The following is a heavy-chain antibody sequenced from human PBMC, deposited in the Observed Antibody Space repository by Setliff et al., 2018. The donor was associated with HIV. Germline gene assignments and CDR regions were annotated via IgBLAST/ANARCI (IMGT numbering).Heavy chain of an antibody. CDR2: IHYSGDT. CDR1: NCSITSAYH. Sequence: SETLSLTCAVSNCSITSAYHWGWIRQPPGKGLQWIGSIHYSGDTTYNPSLKSRVNMFIDTSKKQFSLKLASVTAADTAVYYCVRQHGDYAFGSWGQGTLVTVSS. V-gene: IGHV4-38-2*01. CDR3: VRQHGDYAFGS. D-gene: IGHD4-17*01. J-gene: IGHJ5*01.